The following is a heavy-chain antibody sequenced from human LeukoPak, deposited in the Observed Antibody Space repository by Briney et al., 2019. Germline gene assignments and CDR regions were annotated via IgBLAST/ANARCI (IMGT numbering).Heavy chain of an antibody. V-gene: IGHV1-18*04. CDR1: GFTFINYG. CDR2: ISGYNGRT. CDR3: TRDSPPRDSRYYFDY. D-gene: IGHD2-21*02. Sequence: GASVKVSCKASGFTFINYGFTWVRQAPGQGPEWMGWISGYNGRTDYAQKFQDRDHMTTDTSTSTVYMELRSLTSDDTAVYYCTRDSPPRDSRYYFDYWGQGTLVTVSS. J-gene: IGHJ4*02.